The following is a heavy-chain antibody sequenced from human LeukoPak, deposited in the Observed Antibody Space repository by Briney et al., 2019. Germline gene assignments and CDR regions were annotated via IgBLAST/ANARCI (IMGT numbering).Heavy chain of an antibody. Sequence: GGPLRLSCAASGFTFSGFAMSWARPPPGKGLVWVSSICGSGDNTLYADSVKGRFTISRDNSKNTLCLEMNSLRAEDTAIYYCAKMKGHPLPKYYMDVWGQGTTVTVSS. V-gene: IGHV3-23*01. CDR3: AKMKGHPLPKYYMDV. CDR1: GFTFSGFA. CDR2: ICGSGDNT. J-gene: IGHJ6*01. D-gene: IGHD1-26*01.